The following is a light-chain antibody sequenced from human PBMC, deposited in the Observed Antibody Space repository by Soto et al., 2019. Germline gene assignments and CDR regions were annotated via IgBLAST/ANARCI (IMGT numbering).Light chain of an antibody. CDR2: DAS. V-gene: IGKV1-17*01. CDR3: LQHYSYPWT. Sequence: DIQMTQCPSSLSASVGDRVTITCRASQGIRIDLGWYQQKPGEAPKRLIYDASNLQSGVPSRFSGSGSGTEFTLTISSLQPEDFATYSCLQHYSYPWTFGQGTKVDIK. J-gene: IGKJ1*01. CDR1: QGIRID.